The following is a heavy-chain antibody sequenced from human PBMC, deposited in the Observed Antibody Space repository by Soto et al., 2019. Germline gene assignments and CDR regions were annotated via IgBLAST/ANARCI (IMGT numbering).Heavy chain of an antibody. CDR2: INHSGST. CDR1: GGSFSGYY. J-gene: IGHJ5*02. CDR3: ARGPAYYDFWSGYTYHNWFDP. D-gene: IGHD3-3*01. V-gene: IGHV4-34*01. Sequence: SETLSLTCAVYGGSFSGYYWSWIRQPPGKGLEWIGEINHSGSTNYNPSLKSRVTISVDTSKNQFSLKLSSVTAADTAVYYCARGPAYYDFWSGYTYHNWFDPWGQGTLVTVSS.